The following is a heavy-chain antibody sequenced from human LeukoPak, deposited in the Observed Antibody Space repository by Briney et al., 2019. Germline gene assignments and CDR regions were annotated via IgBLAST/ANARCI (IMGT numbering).Heavy chain of an antibody. Sequence: PGGSLRLSCATSGFPFSRYSMNWVRQAPGKGLEWLSYITSGSDTIYYADSVKGRFTISRDNGKNSLYLQMNSLRAEDTAVYYCAKNYQVPATATHFDYWGQGTLVTVSS. CDR2: ITSGSDTI. V-gene: IGHV3-48*01. CDR1: GFPFSRYS. CDR3: AKNYQVPATATHFDY. J-gene: IGHJ4*02. D-gene: IGHD2-15*01.